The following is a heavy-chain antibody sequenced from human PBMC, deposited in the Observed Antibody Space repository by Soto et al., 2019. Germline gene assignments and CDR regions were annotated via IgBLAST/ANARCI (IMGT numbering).Heavy chain of an antibody. CDR2: ISYDGSNK. V-gene: IGHV3-30*18. D-gene: IGHD3-10*01. J-gene: IGHJ4*02. CDR1: GFTFSSYG. Sequence: GSLRLSCAASGFTFSSYGMHWVRQAPGKGLEWVAVISYDGSNKYYADSVKGRFTISRDNSKNTLYLQMNSLRAEDTAVYYCAKDLGEWLALDYWGQGTLVTVSS. CDR3: AKDLGEWLALDY.